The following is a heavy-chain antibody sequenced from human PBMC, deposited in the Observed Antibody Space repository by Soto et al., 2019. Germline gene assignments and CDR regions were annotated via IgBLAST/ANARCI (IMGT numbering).Heavy chain of an antibody. J-gene: IGHJ4*02. V-gene: IGHV4-59*12. CDR1: GDSIRNYY. CDR2: IFYSGSA. D-gene: IGHD6-13*01. Sequence: PSETLSLTCTVSGDSIRNYYWSWIRQPPGKGLEYIGYIFYSGSATYNPSLKSRVAMSVDTSRNQFALKLSSVTAADTAVYYCARDRSSSWSSASYFDYWGQGTLVTVSS. CDR3: ARDRSSSWSSASYFDY.